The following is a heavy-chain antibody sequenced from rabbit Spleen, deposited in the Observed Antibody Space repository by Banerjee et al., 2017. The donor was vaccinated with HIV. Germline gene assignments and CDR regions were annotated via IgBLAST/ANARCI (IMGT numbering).Heavy chain of an antibody. J-gene: IGHJ4*01. CDR2: IYTGSSGST. Sequence: QSLEESGGGLVKPEGSLTLTCTVSGFSFSNGYDMCWVRQAPGKGLEWIACIYTGSSGSTAYASWAKGRFTISTASATTVTLQMTSLTAADTATYFCARSTSAAYDLWGPGTLVTVS. D-gene: IGHD6-1*01. V-gene: IGHV1S40*01. CDR1: GFSFSNGYD. CDR3: ARSTSAAYDL.